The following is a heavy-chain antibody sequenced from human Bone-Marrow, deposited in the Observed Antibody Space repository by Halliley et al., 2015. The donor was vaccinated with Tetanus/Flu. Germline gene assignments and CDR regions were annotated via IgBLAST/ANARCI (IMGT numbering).Heavy chain of an antibody. Sequence: QGPEGMGMINPSGGSTNYAQKFQGRVTMTRDTSTSTVYMELSSLRSEDTAVYYCARDNMAFDCWGQGTLVTVSS. CDR2: INPSGGST. J-gene: IGHJ4*02. D-gene: IGHD3-10*01. V-gene: IGHV1-46*01. CDR3: ARDNMAFDC.